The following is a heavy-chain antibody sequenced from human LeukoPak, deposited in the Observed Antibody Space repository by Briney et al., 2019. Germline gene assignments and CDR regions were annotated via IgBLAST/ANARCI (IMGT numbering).Heavy chain of an antibody. J-gene: IGHJ4*02. Sequence: GGSLRLSCAASGFTFSNYAMHWVRQAPGKGLEWVAAIWYDGSNKYYVDSVKGRFTISRDNSKNTLYLQMNSLRDEDTAVYYCASNSLYCGGDCYPDYWGPGTLVTVSS. D-gene: IGHD2-21*02. CDR1: GFTFSNYA. V-gene: IGHV3-33*08. CDR3: ASNSLYCGGDCYPDY. CDR2: IWYDGSNK.